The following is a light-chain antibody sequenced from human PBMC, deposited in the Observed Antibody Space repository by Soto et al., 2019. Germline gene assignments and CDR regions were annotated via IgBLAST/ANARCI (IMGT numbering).Light chain of an antibody. CDR3: ATWDGSLPAEV. CDR1: TSNVGTYKF. CDR2: EGS. J-gene: IGLJ2*01. V-gene: IGLV2-23*01. Sequence: QSALTQPASVSGSPGQSITISCTGTTSNVGTYKFVSWYQYHPGKAPKLIIYEGSKRPSGVSSRFSGSKSGNTASLTISGLQADDDGDYYCATWDGSLPAEVFGGGTKLTVL.